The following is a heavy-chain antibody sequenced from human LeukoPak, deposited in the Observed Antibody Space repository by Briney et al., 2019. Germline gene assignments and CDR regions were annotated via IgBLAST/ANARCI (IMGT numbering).Heavy chain of an antibody. Sequence: GGSLRLSCAASGFTFSNAWMSWVRQAPGKGLGWVGRIKSKTDGGTTDYAAPVKGRFTISRDDSKNTLYLQMNSLKTEDTAVYYCTTDLRQWLVNYWGQGTLVTVSS. CDR3: TTDLRQWLVNY. V-gene: IGHV3-15*01. CDR1: GFTFSNAW. J-gene: IGHJ4*02. D-gene: IGHD6-19*01. CDR2: IKSKTDGGTT.